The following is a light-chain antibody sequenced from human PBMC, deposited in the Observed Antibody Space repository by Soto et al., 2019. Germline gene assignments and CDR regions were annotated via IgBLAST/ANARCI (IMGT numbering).Light chain of an antibody. J-gene: IGLJ1*01. CDR2: DVT. CDR3: GSITRSSTSV. Sequence: ALSQPASVSGSPGQSITISCTGTSSDVGGFEYVSWYQHQPGKAPKLIIYDVTKRPSGVSNRFSGSKSGNTASLTISGIQAEDEGDYYCGSITRSSTSVFGTGTKVTIL. CDR1: SSDVGGFEY. V-gene: IGLV2-14*01.